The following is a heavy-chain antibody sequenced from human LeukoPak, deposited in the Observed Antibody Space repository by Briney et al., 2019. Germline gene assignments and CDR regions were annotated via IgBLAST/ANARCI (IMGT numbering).Heavy chain of an antibody. J-gene: IGHJ5*02. Sequence: ASVKVSCKASGYPFITYGISWVRQAPGQGFEWMGWISSYNGNADYAQKFRGRVTMTTDPSTNTAYMELRSLRFDDSADYYCARGRDGYDYASFDPWGQGTRVTVSS. CDR2: ISSYNGNA. V-gene: IGHV1-18*01. D-gene: IGHD5-24*01. CDR3: ARGRDGYDYASFDP. CDR1: GYPFITYG.